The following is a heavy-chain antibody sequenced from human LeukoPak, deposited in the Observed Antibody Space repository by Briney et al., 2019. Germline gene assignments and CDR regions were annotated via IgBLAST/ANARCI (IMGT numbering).Heavy chain of an antibody. V-gene: IGHV3-21*01. CDR1: GFTFSSYS. Sequence: GGSLRLSCAASGFTFSSYSMNWVRQAPGKGLEWVSSISSSSSYIYYADSVKGRFTISRDNAKNSLYLQMNSLRAEDTAVYYCARDLDYYGSSGYYYDFDYWGQGTLVTVSS. CDR2: ISSSSSYI. J-gene: IGHJ4*02. CDR3: ARDLDYYGSSGYYYDFDY. D-gene: IGHD3-22*01.